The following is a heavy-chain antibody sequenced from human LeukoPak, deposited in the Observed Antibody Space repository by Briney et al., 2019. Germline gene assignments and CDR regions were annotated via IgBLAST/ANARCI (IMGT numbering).Heavy chain of an antibody. D-gene: IGHD3-10*01. CDR2: ISAYKGNT. Sequence: ASVKVSCKSSGYTFSTYGIIWVRQAPGQGLAWMGRISAYKGNTYYAQKLQGRVTMTTDTSTSTTYMELRSLRSDDTAIYYCARDLYYYGSGSYYDVFDVWGQGTMVTVSS. CDR1: GYTFSTYG. J-gene: IGHJ3*01. CDR3: ARDLYYYGSGSYYDVFDV. V-gene: IGHV1-18*01.